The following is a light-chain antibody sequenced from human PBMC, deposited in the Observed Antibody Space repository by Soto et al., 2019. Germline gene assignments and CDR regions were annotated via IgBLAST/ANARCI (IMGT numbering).Light chain of an antibody. V-gene: IGKV1-33*01. Sequence: DIQMTQSPSSLSASVGDRVTITCQASEDINRYLNWYQQKPGKAPRLLIYDISNLEVGVPSRFSGSGSGTDFTFTITSLQPEDVATYVCQQYGNVPLTFGGGTKVEIK. CDR2: DIS. CDR1: EDINRY. J-gene: IGKJ4*01. CDR3: QQYGNVPLT.